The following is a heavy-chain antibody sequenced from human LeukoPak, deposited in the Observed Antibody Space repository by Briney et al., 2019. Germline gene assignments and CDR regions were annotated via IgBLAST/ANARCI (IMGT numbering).Heavy chain of an antibody. CDR3: ANGYSSSWWYYYGMDV. D-gene: IGHD6-13*01. CDR1: GFTFSSYG. V-gene: IGHV3-30*18. Sequence: PGGSLRLSCAASGFTFSSYGMHWVRQAPGKGLEWVAVISYDGSNKYYADSVKGRFTISRGNSKNTLYLQMYSLRAEDTAVYYCANGYSSSWWYYYGMDVWGQGTTVTVSS. J-gene: IGHJ6*02. CDR2: ISYDGSNK.